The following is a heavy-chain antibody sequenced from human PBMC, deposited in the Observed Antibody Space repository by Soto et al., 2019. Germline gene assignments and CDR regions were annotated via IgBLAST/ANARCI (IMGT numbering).Heavy chain of an antibody. J-gene: IGHJ4*02. CDR1: GYTFTSYG. D-gene: IGHD5-18*01. V-gene: IGHV1-18*01. CDR2: ISAYNGNT. Sequence: VASVKVSCKASGYTFTSYGISWVRQAPGQGLEWMGWISAYNGNTNYAQKLQGRVTMTTDTSTSTAYMELRSLRSDDTAVYCCARGRGVDTAMGFDYWGQGTLVTVSS. CDR3: ARGRGVDTAMGFDY.